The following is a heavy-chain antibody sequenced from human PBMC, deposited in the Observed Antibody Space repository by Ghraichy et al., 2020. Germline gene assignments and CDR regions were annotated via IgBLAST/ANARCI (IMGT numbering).Heavy chain of an antibody. J-gene: IGHJ5*02. CDR2: ISSSSSTI. D-gene: IGHD3-3*01. V-gene: IGHV3-48*02. CDR3: ARDGVFLTPSYVGPLDNWFDP. Sequence: GGSLRLSCAASGFTFSSYSMNWVRQAPGKGLEWVSYISSSSSTIYYADSVKGRFTISRDNAKNSLYLQMNSLRDEDTAVYYCARDGVFLTPSYVGPLDNWFDPWGQGTLVTVSS. CDR1: GFTFSSYS.